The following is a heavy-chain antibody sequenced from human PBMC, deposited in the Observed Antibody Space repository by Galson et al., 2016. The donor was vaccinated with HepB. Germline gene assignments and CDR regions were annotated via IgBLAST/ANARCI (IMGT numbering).Heavy chain of an antibody. CDR2: ISSSTSSSXSII. Sequence: GLEWVSYISSSTSSSXSIIYXXDSVXXRFNIXRDNAKNSLYLQMNSLRAEDTAVYYCARATLHYYGSGSYPFYYWGQGTLVTVSS. D-gene: IGHD3-10*01. J-gene: IGHJ4*02. CDR3: ARATLHYYGSGSYPFYY. V-gene: IGHV3-48*04.